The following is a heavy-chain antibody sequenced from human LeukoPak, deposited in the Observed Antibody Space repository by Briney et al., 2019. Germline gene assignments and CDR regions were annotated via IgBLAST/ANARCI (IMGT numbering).Heavy chain of an antibody. D-gene: IGHD1-7*01. CDR1: GFTFSSYG. Sequence: GGSLRLSCAASGFTFSSYGMHWVRQAPGKGLEWVAFIRFDGSYKYYADSVKGRFTISRDNAKNSLYLQMNSLRAEDTAVYYCARGFFHWNYAFDIWGQGTMVTVSS. CDR3: ARGFFHWNYAFDI. J-gene: IGHJ3*02. CDR2: IRFDGSYK. V-gene: IGHV3-30*02.